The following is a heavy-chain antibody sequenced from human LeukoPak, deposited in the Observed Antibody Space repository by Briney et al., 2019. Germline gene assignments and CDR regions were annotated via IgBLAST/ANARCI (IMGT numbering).Heavy chain of an antibody. Sequence: PSQTLSLTCTVSGGSISSGDYYWSWIRQPPGKGLEWIAYMYYSGSTYYNPSLKSRVTISVDTSKNQFSLKLSSVTAADTAVYYCARVDYDILTGYYTHFDYWGQGTLVTVSS. J-gene: IGHJ4*02. CDR2: MYYSGST. CDR1: GGSISSGDYY. D-gene: IGHD3-9*01. CDR3: ARVDYDILTGYYTHFDY. V-gene: IGHV4-30-4*01.